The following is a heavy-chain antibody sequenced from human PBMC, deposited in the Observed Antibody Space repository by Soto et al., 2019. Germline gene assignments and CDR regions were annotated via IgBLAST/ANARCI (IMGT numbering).Heavy chain of an antibody. CDR3: AQSRSTEADGYKIEL. J-gene: IGHJ4*02. D-gene: IGHD5-12*01. V-gene: IGHV4-59*01. CDR2: VYYTGTT. Sequence: SETRWRTCTICVCCINGYYWRVILQPPGKGLEWIWYVYYTGTTKYNPSLESRVTISADTSKNQFSLRVTSVTAADTAVYYCAQSRSTEADGYKIELWGKGIMLNVSS. CDR1: VCCINGYY.